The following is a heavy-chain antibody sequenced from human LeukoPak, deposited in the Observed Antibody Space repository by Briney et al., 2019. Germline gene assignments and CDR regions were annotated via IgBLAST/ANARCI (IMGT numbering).Heavy chain of an antibody. Sequence: SETLSLTCTVSGYSISSGYYWVWIRQTPGKGLEWIGSIYRSGSTNYNPSLKSRVTISVDTSKNQFSLKLSSVTAADTAVYYCARFRTMVRGGYYMDVWGKGTTVTISS. CDR3: ARFRTMVRGGYYMDV. J-gene: IGHJ6*03. CDR2: IYRSGST. D-gene: IGHD3-10*01. V-gene: IGHV4-38-2*02. CDR1: GYSISSGYY.